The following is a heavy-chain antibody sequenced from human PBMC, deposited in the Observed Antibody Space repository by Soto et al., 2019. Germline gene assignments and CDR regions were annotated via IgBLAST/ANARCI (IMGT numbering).Heavy chain of an antibody. V-gene: IGHV4-59*01. CDR1: GGSISSYY. CDR3: AREYYDILTGYLRERNWFDP. J-gene: IGHJ5*02. Sequence: SETLSLTCTVSGGSISSYYWSWIRQPPGKGLEWIGYIYYSGSTNYNPSLKSRVTISVDTSKNQFSLKLSSVTAADTAVYYCAREYYDILTGYLRERNWFDPWGQGTLVTVS. D-gene: IGHD3-9*01. CDR2: IYYSGST.